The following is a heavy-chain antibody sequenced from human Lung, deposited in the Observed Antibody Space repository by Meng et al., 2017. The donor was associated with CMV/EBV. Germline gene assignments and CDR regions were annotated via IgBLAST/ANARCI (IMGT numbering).Heavy chain of an antibody. D-gene: IGHD3-22*01. Sequence: GEXXKIXCAASGFTFSDYSLNWVRQAPGKGLEWISYISFSGTTMYYADSVKGRFTISRDYAKNSLYLQMNSLRAEDTAVYYCARNWGYNDGTSYYWGMFDYWGQGTXVTVSS. CDR3: ARNWGYNDGTSYYWGMFDY. CDR1: GFTFSDYS. J-gene: IGHJ4*02. CDR2: ISFSGTTM. V-gene: IGHV3-48*04.